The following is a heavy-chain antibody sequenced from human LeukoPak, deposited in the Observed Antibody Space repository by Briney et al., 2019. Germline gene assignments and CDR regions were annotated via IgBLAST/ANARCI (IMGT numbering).Heavy chain of an antibody. J-gene: IGHJ6*02. V-gene: IGHV4-31*03. D-gene: IGHD2-21*01. CDR3: ARGLVIPYYYGMDV. CDR2: IYYSGST. Sequence: PSETLSLTCTVSGGSISSGGYYWSWIRQHPGKGLEWIGYIYYSGSTYYNPSLKSRVTISVDTSKNQFSLKLSSVAAADTAVYYCARGLVIPYYYGMDVWGRGTTVTVSS. CDR1: GGSISSGGYY.